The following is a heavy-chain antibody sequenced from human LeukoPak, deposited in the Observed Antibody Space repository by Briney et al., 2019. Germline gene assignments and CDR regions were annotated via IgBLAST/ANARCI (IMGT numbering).Heavy chain of an antibody. J-gene: IGHJ5*02. CDR3: ARGDIVVVPAAITLDP. CDR2: MNPNSGNT. V-gene: IGHV1-8*01. Sequence: GASVKVSCKASGYTCTSYDINWVRQATGQGLEWMGWMNPNSGNTGYAQKFQGRVTMTRNTSISTGYMELSSLRSEDTAVYYCARGDIVVVPAAITLDPWGQGTLVTVSS. CDR1: GYTCTSYD. D-gene: IGHD2-2*01.